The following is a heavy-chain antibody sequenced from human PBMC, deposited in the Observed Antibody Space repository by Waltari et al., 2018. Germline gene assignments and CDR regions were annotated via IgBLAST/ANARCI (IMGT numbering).Heavy chain of an antibody. J-gene: IGHJ6*03. CDR1: GGSFSGYY. Sequence: QVQLQQWGAGLLKPSETLSLTCAVYGGSFSGYYWSWIRQPPGKGLEWIGEIKHSGSTNYTPSLKSRVTIAVDTSKNQFSLKLSSVTAADTAVYYCARGLVAAANLYYYYYYYMDVWGKGTTVTVSS. CDR3: ARGLVAAANLYYYYYYYMDV. V-gene: IGHV4-34*01. CDR2: IKHSGST. D-gene: IGHD6-13*01.